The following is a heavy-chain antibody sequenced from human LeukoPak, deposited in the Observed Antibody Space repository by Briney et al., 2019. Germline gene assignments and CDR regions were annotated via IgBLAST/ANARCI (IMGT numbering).Heavy chain of an antibody. Sequence: GGSLRLSCAASGFTFSHYAMNWVRQTPGKGLGWVSAISGSGDSTSYSDSVRGRFTISRDNFKNTLYLQMNSLRTEDTAVYYCANLGATIQIGGQGTLVTVSS. CDR3: ANLGATIQI. V-gene: IGHV3-23*01. D-gene: IGHD1-26*01. CDR2: ISGSGDST. CDR1: GFTFSHYA. J-gene: IGHJ4*02.